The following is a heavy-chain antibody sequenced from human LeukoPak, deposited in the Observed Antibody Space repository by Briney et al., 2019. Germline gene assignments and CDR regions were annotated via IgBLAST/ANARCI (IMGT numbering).Heavy chain of an antibody. CDR1: GYTFTGYY. D-gene: IGHD2-2*01. Sequence: ASVNVSCKASGYTFTGYYMHWVRQAPGQGLEWMGWINPNSGGTNYAQKFQGRVTITRDTSISTAYMELSRLTSDDTAVYYCARYLYCSSTSCDYFDCWGQGTLVTVSS. CDR2: INPNSGGT. V-gene: IGHV1-2*02. J-gene: IGHJ4*02. CDR3: ARYLYCSSTSCDYFDC.